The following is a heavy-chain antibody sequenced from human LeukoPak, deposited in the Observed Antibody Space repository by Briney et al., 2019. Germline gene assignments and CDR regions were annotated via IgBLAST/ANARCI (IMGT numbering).Heavy chain of an antibody. Sequence: GGSLRLSCTASGFTFSKNAMAWVRQAPGKGLEWVSGIGSDDNKYYGDSVKGRFTISRDNTENTVYLQMNSLRAEDTAVYYCAKDLFRWSFDYWGQGMLVTVSS. V-gene: IGHV3-23*01. D-gene: IGHD6-13*01. CDR1: GFTFSKNA. J-gene: IGHJ4*02. CDR3: AKDLFRWSFDY. CDR2: IGSDDNK.